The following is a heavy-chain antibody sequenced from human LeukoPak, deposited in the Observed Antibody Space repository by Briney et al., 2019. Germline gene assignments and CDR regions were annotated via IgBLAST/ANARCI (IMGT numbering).Heavy chain of an antibody. CDR1: GYTFTSYG. D-gene: IGHD3-22*01. CDR3: ASLKNSYDSSGYLVTDAFDI. Sequence: ASVKVSCKASGYTFTSYGISWVRQAPGQGLEWMGWISAYNGNANYAQKLQGRVTMTTDTSTSTAYMELRSLRSDDTAVYYCASLKNSYDSSGYLVTDAFDIWGQGTMVTVSS. J-gene: IGHJ3*02. V-gene: IGHV1-18*01. CDR2: ISAYNGNA.